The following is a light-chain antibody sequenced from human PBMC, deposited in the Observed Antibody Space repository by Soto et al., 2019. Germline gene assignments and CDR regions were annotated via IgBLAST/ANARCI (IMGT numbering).Light chain of an antibody. CDR1: DNDVGRYDY. J-gene: IGLJ2*01. Sequence: QSALTQPPSASGSPGMSVTLSCSRTDNDVGRYDYVSWYQQHPGKAPKLLIYEVSKRPSGVPDRFSASKSGNTASLTVSGLQGEDEADYYCMSYVGGNSVAFGGGTKLTVL. CDR3: MSYVGGNSVA. V-gene: IGLV2-8*01. CDR2: EVS.